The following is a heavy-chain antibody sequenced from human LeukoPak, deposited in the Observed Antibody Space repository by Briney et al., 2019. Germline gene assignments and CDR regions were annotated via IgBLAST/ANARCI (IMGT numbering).Heavy chain of an antibody. J-gene: IGHJ4*02. CDR2: ISSSSSYI. CDR1: GFTFSSYS. V-gene: IGHV3-21*01. D-gene: IGHD4-23*01. CDR3: ARDRTMVVMAFEY. Sequence: GGSLRLSCAASGFTFSSYSMNWVRQAPGKGLEWVSSISSSSSYIYYADSVKGRFTISRDNAKNSLYLQMNSLRAEDTAVYYCARDRTMVVMAFEYWGQGTLVTVSS.